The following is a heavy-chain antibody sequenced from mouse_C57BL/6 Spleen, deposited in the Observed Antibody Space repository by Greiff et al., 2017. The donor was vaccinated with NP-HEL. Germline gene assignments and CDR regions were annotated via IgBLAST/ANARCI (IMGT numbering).Heavy chain of an antibody. J-gene: IGHJ2*01. V-gene: IGHV5-4*01. D-gene: IGHD3-2*02. CDR1: GFTFSSYA. CDR3: AREEGGLRLLLDY. Sequence: EVQLVESGGGLVKPGGSLKLSCAASGFTFSSYAMSWVRQTPEKRLEWVATISDGGSYTYYPDNVKGRFTISRDNAKNNLYLQMSHLKSEDTAMYYCAREEGGLRLLLDYWGQGTTLTVSS. CDR2: ISDGGSYT.